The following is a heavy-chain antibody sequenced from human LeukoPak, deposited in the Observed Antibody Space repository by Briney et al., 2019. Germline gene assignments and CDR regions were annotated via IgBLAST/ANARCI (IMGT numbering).Heavy chain of an antibody. CDR1: GFTVNNNY. D-gene: IGHD5-18*01. CDR2: IYTGDST. CDR3: ARGGYSYVEH. J-gene: IGHJ4*02. V-gene: IGHV3-66*01. Sequence: GGSLRLSCAASGFTVNNNYMSWVRQAPGKGLEWVSVIYTGDSTYYADSVGGRFTISRDNSKNTLHLQMNSLRAEDTAVYYCARGGYSYVEHWGQGILVTVSS.